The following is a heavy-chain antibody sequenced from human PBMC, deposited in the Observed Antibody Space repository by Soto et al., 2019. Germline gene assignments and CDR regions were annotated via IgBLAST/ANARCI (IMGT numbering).Heavy chain of an antibody. D-gene: IGHD6-13*01. CDR2: ISGSGGST. CDR3: AKDPFIRSWTKYFDY. V-gene: IGHV3-23*01. CDR1: GFTFSSYA. Sequence: GSLSLSCAASGFTFSSYAMSWVRQAPGKGLEWVSAISGSGGSTYYADSVKGRFTISRDNSKNTLYLQMNSLRAEDTAVYYCAKDPFIRSWTKYFDYWGQGTLVTVSS. J-gene: IGHJ4*02.